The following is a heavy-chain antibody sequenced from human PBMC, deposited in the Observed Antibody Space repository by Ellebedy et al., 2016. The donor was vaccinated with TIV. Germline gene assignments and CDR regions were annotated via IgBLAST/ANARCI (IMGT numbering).Heavy chain of an antibody. CDR2: IRYDGSNK. Sequence: PGGSLRLSCAASGFTFSSYSMNWVRQAPGKGLEWVAFIRYDGSNKYYADSVKGRFTISRDNSKNTLYLQMNSLRAEDTAVYYCAKDNYSGYDELGYWGQGTLVTVSS. V-gene: IGHV3-30*02. CDR3: AKDNYSGYDELGY. J-gene: IGHJ4*02. CDR1: GFTFSSYS. D-gene: IGHD5-12*01.